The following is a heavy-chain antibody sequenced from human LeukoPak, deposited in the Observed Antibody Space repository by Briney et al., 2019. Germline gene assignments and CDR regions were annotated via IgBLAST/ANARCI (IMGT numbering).Heavy chain of an antibody. Sequence: ASVKVSCKASGYTFTNYDINWVRQATGQGREWMGWMNPNRGNTDYAQKFQGRVTMTRNTSISTAYMELSSLVSEDTAVYYCARGTGSWLRLTRWFDPWGQGTLVTVSS. CDR3: ARGTGSWLRLTRWFDP. V-gene: IGHV1-8*01. J-gene: IGHJ5*02. D-gene: IGHD5-12*01. CDR2: MNPNRGNT. CDR1: GYTFTNYD.